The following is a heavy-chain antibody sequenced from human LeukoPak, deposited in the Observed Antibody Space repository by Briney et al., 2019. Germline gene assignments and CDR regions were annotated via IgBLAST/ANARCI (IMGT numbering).Heavy chain of an antibody. J-gene: IGHJ5*02. V-gene: IGHV1-69*13. CDR3: ARGPYYYGSGSSNWFDP. D-gene: IGHD3-10*01. Sequence: SVKVSCKASGGTFSSYAISWVRQAPGQGLEWMGGVIPIFGTANYAQKFQGRVTITADESTSTAYMELSSLRSEDTAVYYCARGPYYYGSGSSNWFDPWGQGTLVTVSS. CDR1: GGTFSSYA. CDR2: VIPIFGTA.